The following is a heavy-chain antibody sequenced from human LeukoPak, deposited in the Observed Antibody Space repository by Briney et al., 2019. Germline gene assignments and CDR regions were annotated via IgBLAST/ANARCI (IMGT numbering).Heavy chain of an antibody. D-gene: IGHD5-18*01. V-gene: IGHV4-34*01. CDR3: ARDDSYGYAFDN. Sequence: PSETLSLTCAVYGGSFSGYYWSWIRQPPGKGLEWIGEINHSGSTNYNPSLKSRVTISVDTSKNQFSLKLSSVTAADTAVYYCARDDSYGYAFDNWGQGTLVTVSS. CDR2: INHSGST. J-gene: IGHJ4*02. CDR1: GGSFSGYY.